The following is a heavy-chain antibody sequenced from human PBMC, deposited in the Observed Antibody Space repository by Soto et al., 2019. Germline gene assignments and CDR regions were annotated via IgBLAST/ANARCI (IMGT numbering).Heavy chain of an antibody. CDR1: GGSISSSSYY. Sequence: SETLSLTCTVSGGSISSSSYYWGWIRQPPGKGLEWIGSIYYSGSTYYNPSLKSRVTISVDTSKNQFSLKLSSVTAADTAVYYCARGGITGTTRVNWFDPWGQGTLVT. D-gene: IGHD1-7*01. CDR3: ARGGITGTTRVNWFDP. J-gene: IGHJ5*02. V-gene: IGHV4-39*01. CDR2: IYYSGST.